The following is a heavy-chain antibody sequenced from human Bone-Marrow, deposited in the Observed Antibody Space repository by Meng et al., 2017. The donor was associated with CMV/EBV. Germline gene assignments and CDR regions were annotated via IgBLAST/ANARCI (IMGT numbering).Heavy chain of an antibody. V-gene: IGHV3-49*04. J-gene: IGHJ4*02. CDR3: NRWAGDTSYSFC. D-gene: IGHD1-26*01. Sequence: GESLKISSSASGFTFGDYSMNWVRQAPGKGLEWVGFIRGDSFGGTTDYAASLKGRFTISKDDSKSIVYLHMNSLESEDTGMYYCNRWAGDTSYSFCWGQGTLVTVSS. CDR1: GFTFGDYS. CDR2: IRGDSFGGTT.